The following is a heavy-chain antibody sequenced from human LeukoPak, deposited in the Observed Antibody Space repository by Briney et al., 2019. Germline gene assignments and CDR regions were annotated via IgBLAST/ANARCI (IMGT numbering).Heavy chain of an antibody. Sequence: GGSLRLSCAVSGLTASSNYMSCVRQAPGKGLEWVSVIYSDDRTYYADSVKGRFTISRHTSKKTLYLQMNSLRAEDTAVYYCAREVRAKRRAFDIWGQGTVVTASS. J-gene: IGHJ3*02. D-gene: IGHD4-11*01. CDR3: AREVRAKRRAFDI. CDR2: IYSDDRT. CDR1: GLTASSNY. V-gene: IGHV3-53*04.